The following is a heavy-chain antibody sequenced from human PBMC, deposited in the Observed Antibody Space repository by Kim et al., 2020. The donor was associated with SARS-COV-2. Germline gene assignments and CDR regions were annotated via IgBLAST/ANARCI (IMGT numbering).Heavy chain of an antibody. D-gene: IGHD4-4*01. V-gene: IGHV3-48*03. CDR3: ARGPNYSPFDY. Sequence: TYSPGSVRGRFTISRDNDKNSLFLQMNSLRAEDTAVYYCARGPNYSPFDYWGQGTLVTVSS. CDR2: T. J-gene: IGHJ4*02.